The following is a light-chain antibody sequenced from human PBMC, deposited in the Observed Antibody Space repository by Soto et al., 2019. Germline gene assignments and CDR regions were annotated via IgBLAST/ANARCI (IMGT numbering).Light chain of an antibody. CDR2: EDN. J-gene: IGLJ1*01. Sequence: QSVLTQPASVSGSPGQSITISCTGTSNDVGSYKLVSWYQQNPGKAPKLIIHEDNRRPSGVSGRFSGSKSGNTASLTISGLQIEDEADYYCCSYAGSTTFVFGSRTKVTVL. V-gene: IGLV2-23*01. CDR1: SNDVGSYKL. CDR3: CSYAGSTTFV.